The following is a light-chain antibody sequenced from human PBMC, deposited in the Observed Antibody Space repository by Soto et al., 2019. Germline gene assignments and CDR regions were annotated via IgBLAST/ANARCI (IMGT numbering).Light chain of an antibody. CDR1: GSSIGTNT. J-gene: IGLJ2*01. Sequence: QSALTQPPSASGTPGQRVTISCSGSGSSIGTNTVNWYRQLPGTAPELLIYGDNQRPSGVPDRFSGAKSGTSASLAISGLQSEDEADYSCAAWDGSLNNVLFGGGTKLTVL. CDR3: AAWDGSLNNVL. CDR2: GDN. V-gene: IGLV1-44*01.